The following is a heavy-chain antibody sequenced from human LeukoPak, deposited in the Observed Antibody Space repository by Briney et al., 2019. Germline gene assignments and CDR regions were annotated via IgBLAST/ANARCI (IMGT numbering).Heavy chain of an antibody. CDR3: ANEAFDI. CDR2: IWYDGSNK. CDR1: GFTFSSYG. V-gene: IGHV3-33*06. Sequence: PGGSLRLSCAASGFTFSSYGVHRVRQAPGKGLEWVAVIWYDGSNKYYADSVKGRFTISRDNSKNTRYVQMNSLRAEDTAVYYCANEAFDIWGQGTRVTVSS. J-gene: IGHJ3*02.